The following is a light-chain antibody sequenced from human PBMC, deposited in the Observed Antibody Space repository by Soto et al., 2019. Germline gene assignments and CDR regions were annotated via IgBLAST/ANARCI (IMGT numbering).Light chain of an antibody. V-gene: IGLV2-18*02. CDR3: SSYTSSTTYV. CDR2: EVT. Sequence: QSLVTPPTPLSGSPGQSVTLSCTRNSSDVGSYNRVSWYQQPPGTAPKLMIYEVTNRPSGVPDRFSGSKSGNTASLTISGLQAEDEADYYCSSYTSSTTYVFGTGTKVTVL. J-gene: IGLJ1*01. CDR1: SSDVGSYNR.